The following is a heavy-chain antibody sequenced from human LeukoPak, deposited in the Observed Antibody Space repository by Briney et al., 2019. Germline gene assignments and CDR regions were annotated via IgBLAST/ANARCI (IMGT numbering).Heavy chain of an antibody. V-gene: IGHV3-53*01. CDR2: INSGGTT. Sequence: GGSLRLSCAASGFTFSNSDMNWVRQAPGKGLEWISVINSGGTTYYADSVKGRFTISRDDSKNMLFLHMNSLRAEDTAVYYCAKMDSDYYIDFWGQGTLVSVSS. CDR1: GFTFSNSD. D-gene: IGHD3/OR15-3a*01. CDR3: AKMDSDYYIDF. J-gene: IGHJ4*02.